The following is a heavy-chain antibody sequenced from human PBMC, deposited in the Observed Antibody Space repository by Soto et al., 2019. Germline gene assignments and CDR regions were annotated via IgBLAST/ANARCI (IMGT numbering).Heavy chain of an antibody. D-gene: IGHD3-10*01. J-gene: IGHJ4*02. CDR2: ISYDGSNK. CDR3: ARVLDYYGSGSYYPVFDY. Sequence: GGSLRLSCAASGFTFSSYAMHWVRQAPGKGLEWVAVISYDGSNKYYADSVKGRFTISRDNSKNTLYLQMNSLRAEDTAVYYCARVLDYYGSGSYYPVFDYWGQGTLVTVSS. CDR1: GFTFSSYA. V-gene: IGHV3-30-3*01.